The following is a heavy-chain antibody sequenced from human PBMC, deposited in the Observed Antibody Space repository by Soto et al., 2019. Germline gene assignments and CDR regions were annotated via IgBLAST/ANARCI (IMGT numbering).Heavy chain of an antibody. CDR3: ARDLGGWPDY. Sequence: ASVKVSCKASGYTFTNAGISWVRQAPGQGLEWLGWINTDNGNTKYAQNFQGRVTMTTDTSTSTAYMELRSLRSEDTAVYYCARDLGGWPDYWGQGTLVTVSS. CDR1: GYTFTNAG. J-gene: IGHJ4*02. CDR2: INTDNGNT. V-gene: IGHV1-18*01. D-gene: IGHD2-15*01.